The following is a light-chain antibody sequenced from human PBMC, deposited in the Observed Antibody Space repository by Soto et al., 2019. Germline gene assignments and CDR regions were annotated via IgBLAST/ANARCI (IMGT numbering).Light chain of an antibody. CDR1: SSNIGAGYD. CDR2: GNN. V-gene: IGLV1-40*01. CDR3: ATWDDSLNGFV. Sequence: QSVLTQPPSVSGAPGQRVTISCTGSSSNIGAGYDVHWYQQLPGTAPKLLNYGNNQRPSGVPDRFSGSKSGTSASLTVSGLQSEDEADYYCATWDDSLNGFVFGTGTKVTVL. J-gene: IGLJ1*01.